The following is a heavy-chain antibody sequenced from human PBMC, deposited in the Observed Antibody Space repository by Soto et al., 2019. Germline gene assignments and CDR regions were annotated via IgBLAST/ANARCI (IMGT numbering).Heavy chain of an antibody. CDR2: VKDGGHT. Sequence: QVQLQQWGAGLLKPSETLSLNCAVTGGSLSGYYWSWIRQPPGKGLEWIGEVKDGGHTNYSPSLRGRVTISSDTANNQFSLRLTSVTAAETGVYYCARGQEGVVATHWDQGSLVTVSS. D-gene: IGHD5-12*01. CDR1: GGSLSGYY. J-gene: IGHJ4*02. V-gene: IGHV4-34*01. CDR3: ARGQEGVVATH.